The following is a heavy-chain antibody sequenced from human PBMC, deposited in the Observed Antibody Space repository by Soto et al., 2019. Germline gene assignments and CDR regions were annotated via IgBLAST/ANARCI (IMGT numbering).Heavy chain of an antibody. CDR2: ISSSGSTI. J-gene: IGHJ4*02. CDR3: ARDRDYYDSSGYCDY. Sequence: GGSLRLSCAASGFTFSSYEMNWVRQAPGKGLEWVSYISSSGSTIYYADSVKGRFTISRDNAKNSLYLQMNSLRAEDTAVYYCARDRDYYDSSGYCDYWGQGTLVTVS. V-gene: IGHV3-48*03. CDR1: GFTFSSYE. D-gene: IGHD3-22*01.